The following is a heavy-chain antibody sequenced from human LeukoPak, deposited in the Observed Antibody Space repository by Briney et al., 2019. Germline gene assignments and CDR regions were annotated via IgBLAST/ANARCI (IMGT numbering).Heavy chain of an antibody. Sequence: SETLSLTCTVSGGSISSYYWSWIRQPPGKGLEWIGYIYYSGSTNYNPSLKSRVTISVDTSKNQFSLKLSSVTAADTAVYYCARHFHYYDSSFFDYWGQGTLATVSS. D-gene: IGHD3-22*01. CDR2: IYYSGST. J-gene: IGHJ4*02. CDR1: GGSISSYY. V-gene: IGHV4-59*08. CDR3: ARHFHYYDSSFFDY.